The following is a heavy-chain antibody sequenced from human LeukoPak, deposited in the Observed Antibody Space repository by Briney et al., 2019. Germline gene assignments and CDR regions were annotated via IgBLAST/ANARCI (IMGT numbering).Heavy chain of an antibody. Sequence: PSETLSLTCTVSGGSISSSSYYWGWIRQPPGKGLEWIGSIYYSGSTYYNPSLKSRVTISVDTSKNQFSLKLSSVTAADTAVYYCARGLTVGVTIFGVVIIRQPDYFDYWGQGTLVTVSS. CDR1: GGSISSSSYY. CDR2: IYYSGST. D-gene: IGHD3-3*01. CDR3: ARGLTVGVTIFGVVIIRQPDYFDY. J-gene: IGHJ4*02. V-gene: IGHV4-39*07.